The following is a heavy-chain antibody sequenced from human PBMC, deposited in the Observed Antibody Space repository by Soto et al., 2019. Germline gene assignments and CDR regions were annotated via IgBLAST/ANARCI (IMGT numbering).Heavy chain of an antibody. CDR1: GFTFSSYG. CDR2: ISYDGSNK. V-gene: IGHV3-30*18. D-gene: IGHD2-15*01. CDR3: AKEIKLRGMLLGYYFDY. Sequence: QVQLVESGGGVVQPGRSLRLSCAAYGFTFSSYGMHWVRQAPGKGLEWVAVISYDGSNKYYADSVKGRFTISRDNSKNTLYLQMNSLRAEDTAVYYCAKEIKLRGMLLGYYFDYWGQGTLVTVSS. J-gene: IGHJ4*02.